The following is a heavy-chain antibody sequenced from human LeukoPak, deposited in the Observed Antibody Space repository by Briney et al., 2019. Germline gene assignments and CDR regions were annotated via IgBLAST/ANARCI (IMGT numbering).Heavy chain of an antibody. D-gene: IGHD6-13*01. CDR3: ASRDSSSPSPLFAYFQH. Sequence: PSETLSLTCTVSGYSISSGYYWGWIRQPPGKGLEWIGSIYHSGSTYYNPSLKSRVTISVDTSKNQFSLKLSSVTAADTAVYYCASRDSSSPSPLFAYFQHWGQGTLVTVSS. CDR1: GYSISSGYY. CDR2: IYHSGST. J-gene: IGHJ1*01. V-gene: IGHV4-38-2*02.